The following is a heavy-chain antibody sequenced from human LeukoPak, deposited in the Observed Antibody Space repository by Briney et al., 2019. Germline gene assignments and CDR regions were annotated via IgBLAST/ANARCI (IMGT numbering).Heavy chain of an antibody. D-gene: IGHD3-10*01. J-gene: IGHJ5*02. Sequence: GGYLRLSCAASGFTFSSYAMSWVRQAPGNGLEWVSDISGSGGSTYYADSVKGRFTISRDNSKNTLYLQMNSLRAEDTAVYYCAKGLSPYYYGSGSYSPTWFDPWGQGTLVTVSS. CDR2: ISGSGGST. V-gene: IGHV3-23*01. CDR1: GFTFSSYA. CDR3: AKGLSPYYYGSGSYSPTWFDP.